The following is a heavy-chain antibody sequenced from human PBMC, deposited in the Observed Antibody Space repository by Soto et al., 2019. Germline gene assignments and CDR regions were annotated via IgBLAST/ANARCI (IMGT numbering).Heavy chain of an antibody. Sequence: QLQLQESGPGLVKPSETLSLTCTVSGGSISSSSYYWGWIRQPPGKGLEWIGSIYYSGSTYYNPSLKSRVTISVDTSKNQFSLKLSSVTAADTAVYYCARPQQFQDYYGSGSYSSYYYYMDVWGKGTTVTVSS. CDR1: GGSISSSSYY. J-gene: IGHJ6*03. D-gene: IGHD3-10*01. CDR3: ARPQQFQDYYGSGSYSSYYYYMDV. CDR2: IYYSGST. V-gene: IGHV4-39*01.